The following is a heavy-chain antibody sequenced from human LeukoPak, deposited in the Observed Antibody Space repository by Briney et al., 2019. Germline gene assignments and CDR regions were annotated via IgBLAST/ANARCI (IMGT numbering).Heavy chain of an antibody. D-gene: IGHD3-10*01. CDR3: ARRSAGGGGAFDI. CDR1: GGSISSYY. J-gene: IGHJ3*02. CDR2: IYTNGSA. V-gene: IGHV4-4*09. Sequence: PSETLCLTCTVSGGSISSYYWSWIRQPPGKGLEWIGHIYTNGSANYNPSPKRRVTISVDTSKNQFSLKLSSETAADTAVYYCARRSAGGGGAFDIWGQGTMVTVSS.